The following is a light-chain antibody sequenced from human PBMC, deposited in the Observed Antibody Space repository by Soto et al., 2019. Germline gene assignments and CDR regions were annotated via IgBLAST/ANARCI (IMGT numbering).Light chain of an antibody. Sequence: EIVMTQSPATLSVSPGERATLTCRASQSVSSNLAWYQHKPGQAPRLLIFGASNKATGIPARFSGSGSGTDFTLTITSLQSEVFAVYYCQQYTHYVTFGQGTRLEIK. CDR1: QSVSSN. J-gene: IGKJ5*01. V-gene: IGKV3-15*01. CDR3: QQYTHYVT. CDR2: GAS.